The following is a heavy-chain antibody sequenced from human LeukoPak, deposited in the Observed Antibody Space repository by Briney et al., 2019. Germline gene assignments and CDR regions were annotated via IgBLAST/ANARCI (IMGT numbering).Heavy chain of an antibody. CDR3: ARQRPERVHYYGSGSTTGCFDY. J-gene: IGHJ4*02. Sequence: PGESLKISCKGSGYSFTSYWIGWVRQMPGKGLEWMGIIYPGDSDTRYSPSFQGQVAISADESISTACLQWSSLKASDTAMYYCARQRPERVHYYGSGSTTGCFDYWGQGTLVTVSS. D-gene: IGHD3-10*01. CDR2: IYPGDSDT. CDR1: GYSFTSYW. V-gene: IGHV5-51*01.